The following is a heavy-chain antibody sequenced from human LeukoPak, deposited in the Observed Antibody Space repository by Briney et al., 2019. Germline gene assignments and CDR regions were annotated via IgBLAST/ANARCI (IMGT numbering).Heavy chain of an antibody. D-gene: IGHD6-19*01. Sequence: ASVKVSCKASGYTFTGYYIHWVRQAPGQGLEWMGWINPNSGNTNYAQKLQGRVTMTTDTSTSTAYMELRSLRSDDTAVYYCARDIALLLGIAVAGPFDYWGQGTLVTVSS. CDR1: GYTFTGYY. V-gene: IGHV1-18*04. CDR2: INPNSGNT. J-gene: IGHJ4*02. CDR3: ARDIALLLGIAVAGPFDY.